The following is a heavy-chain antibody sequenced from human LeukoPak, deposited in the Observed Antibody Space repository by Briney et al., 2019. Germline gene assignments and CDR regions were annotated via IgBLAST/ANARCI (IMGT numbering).Heavy chain of an antibody. V-gene: IGHV3-23*01. J-gene: IGHJ4*02. D-gene: IGHD4-17*01. CDR3: AKCSDYGDYFDS. Sequence: GGSLRLSCAASGFTFSDYAMTWVRQAPGKGLEWVSAISSSGHMTYYADSVKGRFTISRDNSKNILYLQVNSLRAADTAVYYCAKCSDYGDYFDSWGQGTLVTVSS. CDR1: GFTFSDYA. CDR2: ISSSGHMT.